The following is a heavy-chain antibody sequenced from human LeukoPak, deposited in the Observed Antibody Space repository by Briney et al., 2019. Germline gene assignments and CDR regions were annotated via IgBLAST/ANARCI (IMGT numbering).Heavy chain of an antibody. CDR1: GSSFTSSW. CDR2: IDPSDSYT. CDR3: ARHGVRGDNYGMDV. J-gene: IGHJ6*04. D-gene: IGHD3-10*01. Sequence: GASLQISYKGSGSSFTSSWISWVRPMPGKGLGWMGRIDPSDSYTNYSPSFQGHVTISADKSISTAYLQWSSLKASDTAMYYCARHGVRGDNYGMDVWGKGTTVTVSS. V-gene: IGHV5-10-1*01.